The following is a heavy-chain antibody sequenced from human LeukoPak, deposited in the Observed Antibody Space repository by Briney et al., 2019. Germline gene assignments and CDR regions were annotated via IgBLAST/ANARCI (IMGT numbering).Heavy chain of an antibody. CDR2: IYSGGST. CDR1: GFTVSSNY. V-gene: IGHV3-53*01. Sequence: PGGSLRLSCAASGFTVSSNYMSWVRQAPGKGLEWVSVIYSGGSTYYADSVKGRFTISRDNSKNTLYLQMNSLRAEGTAVYYCAREDGKYYYYGMDVWGQGTTVTVSS. CDR3: AREDGKYYYYGMDV. J-gene: IGHJ6*02.